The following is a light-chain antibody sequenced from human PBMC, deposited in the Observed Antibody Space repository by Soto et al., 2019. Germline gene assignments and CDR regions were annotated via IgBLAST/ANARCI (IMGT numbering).Light chain of an antibody. CDR3: QQRSNSPWT. CDR1: QSVSSY. V-gene: IGKV3-11*01. CDR2: DAS. Sequence: EIVLTQSPATLALSPGERATLSCRASQSVSSYLAWYQQKPGQAPRLLIYDASNRATGIPARFSGSGSGTDFTLTISSLEPEDFAVYYSQQRSNSPWTIGQGTEVEIK. J-gene: IGKJ1*01.